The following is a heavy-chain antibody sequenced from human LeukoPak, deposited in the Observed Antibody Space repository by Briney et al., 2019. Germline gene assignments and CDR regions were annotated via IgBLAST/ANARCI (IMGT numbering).Heavy chain of an antibody. D-gene: IGHD3-16*01. Sequence: HGESLKISCKGSGYTFTNSWIGWVRQTPGKGLEWMGSIYPGDSDTRYSPSFQGQVTISVDKSISTAYSQWSSLKASNTAMYYCAIRASSYEYFDFWGQGTLVTVSS. CDR3: AIRASSYEYFDF. V-gene: IGHV5-51*01. CDR2: IYPGDSDT. J-gene: IGHJ4*02. CDR1: GYTFTNSW.